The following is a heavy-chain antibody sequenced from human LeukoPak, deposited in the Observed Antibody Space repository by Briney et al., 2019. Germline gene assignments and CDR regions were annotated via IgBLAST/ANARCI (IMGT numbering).Heavy chain of an antibody. D-gene: IGHD4-17*01. J-gene: IGHJ5*02. CDR3: ARAYGDYGGNWFDP. CDR2: IKQDGSEK. V-gene: IGHV3-7*03. CDR1: GFTFSSYW. Sequence: GGSLRLSCAASGFTFSSYWMSWVRQAPGKGLEWVANIKQDGSEKYYVDSVKGRFTISRDNAKNSLYLQMNSLRAEDTAVYYCARAYGDYGGNWFDPWGQGTLVTVSS.